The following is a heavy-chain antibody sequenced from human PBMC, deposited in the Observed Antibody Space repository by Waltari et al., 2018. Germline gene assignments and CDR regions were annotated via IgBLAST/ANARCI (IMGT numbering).Heavy chain of an antibody. CDR3: ARGVTTVEY. CDR2: IKQDGSEK. V-gene: IGHV3-7*04. D-gene: IGHD2-21*02. Sequence: EVQLVESGGGLVQPGGSLRLSCSGSGFTFTNHWMSWVRQAPGKGPGWVPSIKQDGSEKYYVDSMKGRFTISRDNAKNSLSLQMDSLRAEDTAVYFCARGVTTVEYWGQGTLVTVSS. J-gene: IGHJ4*02. CDR1: GFTFTNHW.